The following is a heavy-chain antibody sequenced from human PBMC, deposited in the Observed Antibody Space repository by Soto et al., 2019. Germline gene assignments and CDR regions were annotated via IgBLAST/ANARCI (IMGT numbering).Heavy chain of an antibody. J-gene: IGHJ4*02. D-gene: IGHD3-22*01. V-gene: IGHV4-30-4*01. CDR3: ARVLYYDRSVDYFDY. CDR2: IYYSGST. CDR1: GGSISSGDYY. Sequence: PSETLSLTCTVSGGSISSGDYYWSWIRQPPGKGLEWIGYIYYSGSTYYNPSLKSRVTISVDTSKNQFSLKLSSVTAADTAVYYCARVLYYDRSVDYFDYWGQGTLVTVSS.